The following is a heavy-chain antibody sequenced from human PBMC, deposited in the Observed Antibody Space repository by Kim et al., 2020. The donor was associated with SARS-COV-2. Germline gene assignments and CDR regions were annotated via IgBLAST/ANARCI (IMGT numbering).Heavy chain of an antibody. J-gene: IGHJ2*01. CDR2: IYYSGST. CDR3: ARETYYDISTGRLGWYFDL. V-gene: IGHV4-31*03. D-gene: IGHD3-9*01. CDR1: GGSISSGGYY. Sequence: SETLSLTCTVSGGSISSGGYYWSWIRQHPGKGLEWIGYIYYSGSTYYNPSLKSRVTISVDTSKNQFSLKLSSVTAADTAVYYCARETYYDISTGRLGWYFDLWGRGTLVTVSS.